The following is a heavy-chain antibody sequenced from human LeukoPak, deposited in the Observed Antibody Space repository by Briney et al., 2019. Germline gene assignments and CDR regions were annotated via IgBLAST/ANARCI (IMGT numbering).Heavy chain of an antibody. CDR1: GYSFIHYV. Sequence: ASVKVSCKASGYSFIHYVIHWVRQAPGQGLECMGWINPKTGDTKYVEKFQGRIIMTRDTSINTAYMELSRLSSDDTAMYYCARDFIMGGDQGWFDPWGQGTLITVSS. CDR3: ARDFIMGGDQGWFDP. D-gene: IGHD2-21*01. CDR2: INPKTGDT. J-gene: IGHJ5*02. V-gene: IGHV1-2*02.